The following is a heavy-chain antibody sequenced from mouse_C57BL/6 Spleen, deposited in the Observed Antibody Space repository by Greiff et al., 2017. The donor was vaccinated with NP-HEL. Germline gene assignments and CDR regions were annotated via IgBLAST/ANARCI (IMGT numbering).Heavy chain of an antibody. CDR1: GYTFTSYW. CDR3: ARYDYGTRYYFDY. CDR2: IHPNSGST. J-gene: IGHJ2*01. D-gene: IGHD2-4*01. Sequence: QVQLQQPGAELVKPGASVKLSCKASGYTFTSYWMHWVKQRPGQGLEWIGMIHPNSGSTNYNEKFKSKATLTVDKSSSTAYMQLSSLTSEDSAVYYCARYDYGTRYYFDYWGQGTTLTVSS. V-gene: IGHV1-64*01.